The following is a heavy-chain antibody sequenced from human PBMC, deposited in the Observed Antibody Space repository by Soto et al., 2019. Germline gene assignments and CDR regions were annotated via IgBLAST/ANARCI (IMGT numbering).Heavy chain of an antibody. CDR1: GFTFSSYW. J-gene: IGHJ4*02. D-gene: IGHD3-9*01. Sequence: GGSLRLSCAASGFTFSSYWMSWVRQAPGKGLEWVANIKQDGSEKYYVDSVKGRFTISRDNAKNSLYLQMNSLRAEDTAVYYCARDPADYDILTGFYIGPHYFDYWGQGTLVTVSS. CDR3: ARDPADYDILTGFYIGPHYFDY. V-gene: IGHV3-7*01. CDR2: IKQDGSEK.